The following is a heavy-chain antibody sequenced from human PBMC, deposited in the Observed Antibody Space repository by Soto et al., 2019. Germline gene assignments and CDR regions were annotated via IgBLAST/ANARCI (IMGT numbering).Heavy chain of an antibody. Sequence: PGESLKISCKASGYSFPNSWISWVRQMPGKGLEWMARIDPSDSYTNYSPSFQGHVTISADKSISTAYLQWSSLKASDTAMYYCARILFGELFPDWFDFWGQGTLVTGSS. J-gene: IGHJ5*01. CDR1: GYSFPNSW. CDR2: IDPSDSYT. CDR3: ARILFGELFPDWFDF. D-gene: IGHD3-10*02. V-gene: IGHV5-10-1*01.